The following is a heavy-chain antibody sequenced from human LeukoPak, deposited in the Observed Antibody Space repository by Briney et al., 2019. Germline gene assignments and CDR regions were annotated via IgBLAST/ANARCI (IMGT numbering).Heavy chain of an antibody. Sequence: SETLSLTCAVYGGSFSGYYWSWIRQPPGKGLGWIGEINHSGSTNYNPSLKSRVTLSVDTSKNQFSLKLSSVTAADTAVYYCASLKRGYYGSGSYYTLDSWGQGTLVTVSS. CDR2: INHSGST. J-gene: IGHJ4*02. CDR3: ASLKRGYYGSGSYYTLDS. D-gene: IGHD3-10*01. V-gene: IGHV4-34*01. CDR1: GGSFSGYY.